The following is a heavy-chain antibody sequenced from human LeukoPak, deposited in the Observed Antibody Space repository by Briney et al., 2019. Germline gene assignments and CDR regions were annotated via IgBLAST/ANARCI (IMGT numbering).Heavy chain of an antibody. Sequence: GGSLRLSCAASGFTFSSFEMNWVRQAPGKGLEWISYISTSGASTYYADSVKGRFTVSRDNAKNSMFLRMDTLRAEDTSVYYCARERGYNYGYSGYYDQWGQGILVTVSS. J-gene: IGHJ4*02. CDR3: ARERGYNYGYSGYYDQ. D-gene: IGHD5-18*01. V-gene: IGHV3-48*03. CDR2: ISTSGAST. CDR1: GFTFSSFE.